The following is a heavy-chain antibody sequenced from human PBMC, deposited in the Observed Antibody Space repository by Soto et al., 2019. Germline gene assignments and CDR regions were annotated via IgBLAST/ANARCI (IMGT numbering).Heavy chain of an antibody. CDR2: ISGSGGST. CDR3: AKMFGGYYLVSWFDP. CDR1: GFTFSSYA. J-gene: IGHJ5*02. D-gene: IGHD3-3*01. V-gene: IGHV3-23*01. Sequence: EVQLLESGGGLVQPGGSLRLSCAASGFTFSSYAMSWVRQAPGKGLEWVSAISGSGGSTYYADSVKGRFTISRDNSKNSLYLQMNSLRAEDTAVYYCAKMFGGYYLVSWFDPWGQGTLVTVSS.